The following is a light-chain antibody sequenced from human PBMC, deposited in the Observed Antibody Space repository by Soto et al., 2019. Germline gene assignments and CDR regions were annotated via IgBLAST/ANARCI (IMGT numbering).Light chain of an antibody. CDR3: QQRSDRVT. V-gene: IGKV3-11*01. CDR2: GAS. Sequence: EIVMTQSPATLSVSPGGRATLSCRASQSISDTLAWYQQKPGQAPRLLIYGASKRATGFPARFSGSGSGTDFTLTISSLEPEEFAVYYCQQRSDRVTFGGGTKVEIK. CDR1: QSISDT. J-gene: IGKJ4*01.